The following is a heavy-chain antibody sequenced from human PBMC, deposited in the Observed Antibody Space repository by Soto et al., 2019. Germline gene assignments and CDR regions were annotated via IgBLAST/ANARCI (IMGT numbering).Heavy chain of an antibody. J-gene: IGHJ4*02. D-gene: IGHD5-18*01. CDR3: ARHGYNYGGGYFDY. Sequence: EVQLVESGGGLVQPGGSLRLSCAASGVTVSSNYMSWVRQAPGKGLEWVSVIYSGGSTYYADSVKGRFTISRDNSKNTLYCQMNSLRAEDTAVYYCARHGYNYGGGYFDYWGQGTLVTVSS. CDR2: IYSGGST. V-gene: IGHV3-66*04. CDR1: GVTVSSNY.